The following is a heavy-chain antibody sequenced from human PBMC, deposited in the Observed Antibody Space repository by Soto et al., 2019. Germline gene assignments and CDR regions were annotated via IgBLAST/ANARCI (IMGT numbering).Heavy chain of an antibody. CDR1: GYTFTGYW. Sequence: PGESLKISCQGSGYTFTGYWISWARQMPGRGLEWMGRIDPSVSYTNYSPSFQGHVTISTDKSISTAYLEWSSLKASDTAIYYCARHFNDGFDYWGQGILVTVSS. CDR2: IDPSVSYT. D-gene: IGHD1-1*01. J-gene: IGHJ4*02. V-gene: IGHV5-10-1*01. CDR3: ARHFNDGFDY.